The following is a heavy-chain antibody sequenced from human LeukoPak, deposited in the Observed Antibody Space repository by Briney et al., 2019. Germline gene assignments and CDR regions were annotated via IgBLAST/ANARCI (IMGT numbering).Heavy chain of an antibody. Sequence: PSETLSLTCAVCGGSLSGYYWSWIRHPPGKGREWSGEINHSGCTNYNPSLKGRATISVDTSKNQLSLKLSSVTAADTAVYYCARGRWFDYWGQGTLVTVSS. CDR3: ARGRWFDY. J-gene: IGHJ4*02. CDR2: INHSGCT. CDR1: GGSLSGYY. V-gene: IGHV4-34*01.